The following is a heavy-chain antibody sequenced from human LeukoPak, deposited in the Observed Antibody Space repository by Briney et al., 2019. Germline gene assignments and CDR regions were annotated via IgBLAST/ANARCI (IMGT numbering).Heavy chain of an antibody. CDR1: GYSISSGYY. CDR2: IYHSGST. D-gene: IGHD5-18*01. J-gene: IGHJ6*03. Sequence: PSETLSLTCTVSGYSISSGYYWGWIRQPPGKGLEWIGSIYHSGSTNYNPSLKSRVTISVDTSKNQFSLKLSSVTAADTAVYYCARKVGRYSYGYYYYYYMDVWGKGTTVTVSS. V-gene: IGHV4-38-2*02. CDR3: ARKVGRYSYGYYYYYYMDV.